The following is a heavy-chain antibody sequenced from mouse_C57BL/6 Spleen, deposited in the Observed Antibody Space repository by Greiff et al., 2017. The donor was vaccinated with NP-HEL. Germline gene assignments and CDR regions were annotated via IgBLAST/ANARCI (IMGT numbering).Heavy chain of an antibody. CDR1: GYAFSSSW. J-gene: IGHJ4*01. D-gene: IGHD2-4*01. CDR2: IYPGDGDT. Sequence: QVQLQQSGPELVKPGASVKISCKASGYAFSSSWMNWVKQRPGKGLEWIGRIYPGDGDTNYNGKFKGKATLTADKSSSTAYMQLSSLTSEDSAVYFCARDDYEGDYAMDYWGQGTSVTVSS. CDR3: ARDDYEGDYAMDY. V-gene: IGHV1-82*01.